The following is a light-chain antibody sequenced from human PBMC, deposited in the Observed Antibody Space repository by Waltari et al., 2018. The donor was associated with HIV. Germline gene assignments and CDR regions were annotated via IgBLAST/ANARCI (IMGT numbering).Light chain of an antibody. Sequence: SVLTQPPSASGTPGQRVTISCSGSTSNIGSNSVFWYQHLPGTAPKLLTRRNNHRPSGVPALFSGSTSGTSASLAIIGLRSEDEAEYYCVVWDDTLGGVICGGGTKVAVL. CDR1: TSNIGSNS. V-gene: IGLV1-47*01. CDR2: RNN. CDR3: VVWDDTLGGVI. J-gene: IGLJ2*01.